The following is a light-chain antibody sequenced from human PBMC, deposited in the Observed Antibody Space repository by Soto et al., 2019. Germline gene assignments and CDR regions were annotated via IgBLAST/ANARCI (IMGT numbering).Light chain of an antibody. Sequence: QSALTQPPSASGSPGQSVTISCTGTRSDVGDYNYVSWYQQHPAKAPKLLIYEVTKRPSGVPDRFSGSKSANTASLTVSGLKAEDEADYYCSSYAGSDNFEVFGGGTKLTVL. CDR1: RSDVGDYNY. CDR3: SSYAGSDNFEV. V-gene: IGLV2-8*01. J-gene: IGLJ2*01. CDR2: EVT.